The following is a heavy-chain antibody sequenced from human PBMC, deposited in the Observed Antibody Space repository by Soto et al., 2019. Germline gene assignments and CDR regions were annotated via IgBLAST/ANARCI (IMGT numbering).Heavy chain of an antibody. Sequence: QVQLVQSGAEVKKPGSSVKVSCKASGGTFSSYAISWVRQAPGQGLEWMGGIIPIFGTANYAQKFQGRVTITADESTSTASMERSSLRAEATALYSCARDQDSGDVINPPSFDNKDVWGQGTTVPVSS. V-gene: IGHV1-69*12. CDR2: IIPIFGTA. CDR3: ARDQDSGDVINPPSFDNKDV. J-gene: IGHJ6*02. D-gene: IGHD5-12*01. CDR1: GGTFSSYA.